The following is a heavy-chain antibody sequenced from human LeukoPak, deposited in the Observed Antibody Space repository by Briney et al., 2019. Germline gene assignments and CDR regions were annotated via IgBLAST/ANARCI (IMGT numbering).Heavy chain of an antibody. D-gene: IGHD4-17*01. CDR3: AKDFPLELTTVPRAYNWFDP. CDR2: ISGSGGST. CDR1: GFAFSSYA. J-gene: IGHJ5*02. V-gene: IGHV3-23*01. Sequence: GGSLRLSCAASGFAFSSYAMSWVRQAPGKGLEWVSAISGSGGSTYYADSVKGRFTISRDNSKNTLYLQMNSLRAEDTAVYYCAKDFPLELTTVPRAYNWFDPWGQGTLVTVSS.